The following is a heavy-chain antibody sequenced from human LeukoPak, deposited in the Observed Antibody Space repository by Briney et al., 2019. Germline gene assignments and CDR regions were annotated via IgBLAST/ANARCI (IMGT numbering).Heavy chain of an antibody. CDR3: ASALRTSSLIAAHNY. V-gene: IGHV3-21*01. D-gene: IGHD6-13*01. CDR1: GFTFSSYS. CDR2: ISTSSSYI. Sequence: GGSLRLSCAASGFTFSSYSMTWVRQGPGKGLEWVSSISTSSSYIYYADSVKGRFTISRDNAKKSLFLQMNSLRAEDTAVYYCASALRTSSLIAAHNYWGQGTLVTVSS. J-gene: IGHJ4*02.